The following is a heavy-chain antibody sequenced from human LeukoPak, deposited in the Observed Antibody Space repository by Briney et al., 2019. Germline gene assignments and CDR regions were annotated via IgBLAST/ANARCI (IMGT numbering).Heavy chain of an antibody. CDR2: IYASGNT. CDR1: GGSITTDNYY. J-gene: IGHJ3*02. D-gene: IGHD3-9*01. Sequence: SQTLSLTCTVSGGSITTDNYYWSWIRQPAGKGLEWIGRIYASGNTNYNPSLKSRITILVDTSKNQFPLRLSSVTAADTAVYYCARDFDSPMAFDIWGQGTMVTVSS. CDR3: ARDFDSPMAFDI. V-gene: IGHV4-61*02.